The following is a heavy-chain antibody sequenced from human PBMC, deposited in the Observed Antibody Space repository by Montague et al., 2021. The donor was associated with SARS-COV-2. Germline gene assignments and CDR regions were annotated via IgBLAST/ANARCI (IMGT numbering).Heavy chain of an antibody. V-gene: IGHV4-4*02. Sequence: SETLSLTCAVSGGSISSSNWWSWVRRPPGKGLEWIGEIYHSGSTNYNPSLKSRVTISVDKSKNQFSLKLSAVTAADTAVYYCARSRGNLQWPFYYYYGMDVWGQGTKGTVSS. CDR2: IYHSGST. CDR3: ARSRGNLQWPFYYYYGMDV. J-gene: IGHJ6*02. D-gene: IGHD6-19*01. CDR1: GGSISSSNW.